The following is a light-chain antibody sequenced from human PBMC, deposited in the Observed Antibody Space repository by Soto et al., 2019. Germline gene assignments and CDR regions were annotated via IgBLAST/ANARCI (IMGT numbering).Light chain of an antibody. J-gene: IGKJ1*01. CDR1: QSVSSN. V-gene: IGKV3-15*01. Sequence: EIVMTQSQATLSLSPGERATLSCRASQSVSSNLAWYQQKPGQAPRLLIYGASTRATGIPARFSGSGSGTEFTLTSSLLQSEDFAVYYCQQYNNWWTFGQGTKVEIK. CDR2: GAS. CDR3: QQYNNWWT.